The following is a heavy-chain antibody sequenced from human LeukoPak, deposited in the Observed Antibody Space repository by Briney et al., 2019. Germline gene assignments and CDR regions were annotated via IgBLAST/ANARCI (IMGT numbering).Heavy chain of an antibody. CDR2: ISSSSYI. Sequence: GGSLRLSCAASGFTFSSYSMNWVRQAPGKGLEWVSSISSSSYIYYADSVKGRFTISRDNAKNSLYLQMNSLRAEDTAVYYCAKDPMIAVAGTFGFKNRNYYYYGMDVWGQGTTVTVSS. J-gene: IGHJ6*02. CDR3: AKDPMIAVAGTFGFKNRNYYYYGMDV. CDR1: GFTFSSYS. D-gene: IGHD6-19*01. V-gene: IGHV3-21*01.